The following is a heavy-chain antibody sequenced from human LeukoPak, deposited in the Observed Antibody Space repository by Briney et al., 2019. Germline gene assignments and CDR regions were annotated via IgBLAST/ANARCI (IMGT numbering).Heavy chain of an antibody. CDR3: ARKVYHRFDY. D-gene: IGHD2-2*01. V-gene: IGHV3-23*01. CDR2: STSGDNT. J-gene: IGHJ4*02. Sequence: STSGDNTYYADSVRGRFTISRDNSKNTLYLQMNGLRADDTAVYYCARKVYHRFDYWGQGTLVTVSS.